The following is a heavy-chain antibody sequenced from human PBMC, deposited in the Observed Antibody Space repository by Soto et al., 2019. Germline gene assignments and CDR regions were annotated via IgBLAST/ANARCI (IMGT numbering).Heavy chain of an antibody. D-gene: IGHD5-18*01. CDR2: IYYSGST. J-gene: IGHJ6*02. CDR1: GGSISGYY. V-gene: IGHV4-59*01. CDR3: ARGSYVDTDYYGMDV. Sequence: SETLSLTWTVSGGSISGYYWSWIRQPPGKGLEWIGYIYYSGSTNYNPSLKSRVTISVDTSKNQFSLKLSSVTAADTAVYYCARGSYVDTDYYGMDVWGQGTTVTVSS.